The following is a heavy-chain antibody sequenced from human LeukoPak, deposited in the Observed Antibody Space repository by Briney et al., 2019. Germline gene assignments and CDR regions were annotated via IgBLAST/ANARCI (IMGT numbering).Heavy chain of an antibody. V-gene: IGHV1-69*13. J-gene: IGHJ4*02. CDR1: GGTFSSYA. Sequence: PVKVSCKASGGTFSSYAISWVRQALGQGLEWMGGIIPISGTANYAQKFQGRVTITADESTSTAYMELSSLRSEDTAVYYCARGVSGVVPDRYYFDYWGQGTLVTVSS. CDR3: ARGVSGVVPDRYYFDY. D-gene: IGHD3-3*01. CDR2: IIPISGTA.